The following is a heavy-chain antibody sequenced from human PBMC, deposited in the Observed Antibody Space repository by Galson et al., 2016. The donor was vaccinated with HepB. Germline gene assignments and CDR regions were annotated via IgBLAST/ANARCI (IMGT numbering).Heavy chain of an antibody. CDR3: ARETTIWGNGFQY. CDR2: VSWDATTI. V-gene: IGHV3-43*01. D-gene: IGHD4-23*01. CDR1: GFTFSNYG. Sequence: SLRLSCAASGFTFSNYGMYWVRQAPGKGLEWVSLVSWDATTIYYADSVKGRFTISRDNSKNSLYLQMNSLTSEETALYYCARETTIWGNGFQYWGQGTLVTVSS. J-gene: IGHJ4*02.